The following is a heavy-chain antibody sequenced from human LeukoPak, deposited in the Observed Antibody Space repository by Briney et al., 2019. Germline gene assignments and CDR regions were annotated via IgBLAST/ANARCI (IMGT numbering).Heavy chain of an antibody. J-gene: IGHJ5*02. V-gene: IGHV3-21*01. CDR1: GFTFSSYS. CDR3: AREGSAYYDFWSGYYFRWFGP. Sequence: PGGSLRLSCAASGFTFSSYSMNWVRQAPGKGLEWVSSISSSSSYIYYADSVKGRFTISRDNAKNSLYLQMNSLRAEDTAVYYCAREGSAYYDFWSGYYFRWFGPWGQGTLVTVSS. CDR2: ISSSSSYI. D-gene: IGHD3-3*01.